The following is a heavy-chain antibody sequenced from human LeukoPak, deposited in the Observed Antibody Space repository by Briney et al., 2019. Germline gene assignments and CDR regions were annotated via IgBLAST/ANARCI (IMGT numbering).Heavy chain of an antibody. CDR2: ISSSGSTI. CDR1: GGSFSGYY. J-gene: IGHJ5*02. Sequence: LTCAVYGGSFSGYYWSWIRQAPGKGLEWVSYISSSGSTIYYTDSVKGGLTISRDKAKNAVYVQMNSLTVGDTDVYYCARRRGNWFHLWGEGILVTVSS. V-gene: IGHV3-11*04. CDR3: ARRRGNWFHL. D-gene: IGHD3-10*01.